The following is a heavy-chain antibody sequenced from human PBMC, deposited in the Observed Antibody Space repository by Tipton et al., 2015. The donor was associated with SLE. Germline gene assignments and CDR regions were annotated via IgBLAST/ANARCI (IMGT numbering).Heavy chain of an antibody. J-gene: IGHJ4*02. CDR2: VWYSGST. V-gene: IGHV4-59*01. Sequence: TLSLTCSVSGGSISTYFWSWVRQPPGKGLEWIGYVWYSGSTDYNPSLKSRVTISVDRSKSQFSLELSSVTAADTAVYYCARGISSGWWNYWGQGNLVTVSS. CDR1: GGSISTYF. D-gene: IGHD6-19*01. CDR3: ARGISSGWWNY.